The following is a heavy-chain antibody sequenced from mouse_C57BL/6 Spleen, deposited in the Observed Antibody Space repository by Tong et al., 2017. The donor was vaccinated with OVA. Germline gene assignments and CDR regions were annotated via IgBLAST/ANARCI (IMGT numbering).Heavy chain of an antibody. CDR3: ARGAGTGYAMDY. D-gene: IGHD4-1*01. CDR2: ISSGGSYT. Sequence: EVQLQESGGGLVKPGGSLKLSCAASGFTFSSYAMSWVRQTPEKRLEWVATISSGGSYTYYPDSVKGRFTISRDNAKNTLDQQMSSLKDEDSAMYYWARGAGTGYAMDYWGQGTSVTVAS. CDR1: GFTFSSYA. J-gene: IGHJ4*01. V-gene: IGHV5-9-3*01.